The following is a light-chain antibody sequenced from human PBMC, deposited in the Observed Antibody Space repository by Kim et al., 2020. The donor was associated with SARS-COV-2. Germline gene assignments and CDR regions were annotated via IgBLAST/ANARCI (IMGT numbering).Light chain of an antibody. Sequence: AVVGEGVTIPCRASQDIRNDLGWYQQNPGRAPKRLIYGASSLQSGVPSRFSGSGSGTEFTLTISSLQPEDFATYFCLQHNTYPITFGQGTRLEIK. CDR1: QDIRND. CDR2: GAS. CDR3: LQHNTYPIT. V-gene: IGKV1-17*01. J-gene: IGKJ5*01.